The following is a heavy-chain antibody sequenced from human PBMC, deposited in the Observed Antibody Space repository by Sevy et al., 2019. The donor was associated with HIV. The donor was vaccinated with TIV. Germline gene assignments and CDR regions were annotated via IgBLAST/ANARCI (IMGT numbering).Heavy chain of an antibody. Sequence: GGSLRLSCAASGLNFDDYGMGWARQAPGKGLEWVSAINWNGVGPSYADSVKGRFTISRDNAKNSLYVQMNSLRAEDTALYYCARERSCGGDCYYFDYWGQGTLVTVSS. CDR2: INWNGVGP. J-gene: IGHJ4*02. V-gene: IGHV3-20*04. CDR3: ARERSCGGDCYYFDY. CDR1: GLNFDDYG. D-gene: IGHD2-21*02.